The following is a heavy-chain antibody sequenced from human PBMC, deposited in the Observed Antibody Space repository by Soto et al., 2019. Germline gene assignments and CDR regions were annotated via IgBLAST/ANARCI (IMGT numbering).Heavy chain of an antibody. Sequence: QVQLVQSGAEVKRPGASVKVSCKACGYTFTNYNMHWVRQAPGQGLEWMGVINPIGGITTYAQTFQGRVTMTRDTSTSTVYMELSSLISEDTAVYFCARDYYERSGYYWGQGTLVTVSS. J-gene: IGHJ4*02. CDR2: INPIGGIT. CDR1: GYTFTNYN. V-gene: IGHV1-46*01. CDR3: ARDYYERSGYY. D-gene: IGHD3-22*01.